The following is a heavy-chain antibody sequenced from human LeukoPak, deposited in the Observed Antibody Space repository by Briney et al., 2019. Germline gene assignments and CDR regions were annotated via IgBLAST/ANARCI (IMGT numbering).Heavy chain of an antibody. D-gene: IGHD3-3*01. CDR1: GFTFSSYA. Sequence: PGGSLRLSCAASGFTFSSYAMSWVRQAPGKGLEWVSAISGSGGSTYYADSVKGRFTISRDNSKNTLYLQMNSLRAEDTAVYYCAKSGMGSWLLDYYYGMDVWGQGTTVTVSS. V-gene: IGHV3-23*01. J-gene: IGHJ6*02. CDR3: AKSGMGSWLLDYYYGMDV. CDR2: ISGSGGST.